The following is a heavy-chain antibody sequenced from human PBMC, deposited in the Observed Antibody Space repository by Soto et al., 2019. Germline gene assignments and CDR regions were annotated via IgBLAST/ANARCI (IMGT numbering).Heavy chain of an antibody. Sequence: SETLSLTCAVSGGSISSSNWWSWVRQPPGKGLEWIGEIYHSGSTNYNPSLKSRVTISVDKSKNQFSLKLSSVTAADTAVYYCARVTMVRGVLIDPRPYFDYWGQGTLVTVSS. CDR2: IYHSGST. D-gene: IGHD3-10*01. CDR3: ARVTMVRGVLIDPRPYFDY. CDR1: GGSISSSNW. J-gene: IGHJ4*02. V-gene: IGHV4-4*02.